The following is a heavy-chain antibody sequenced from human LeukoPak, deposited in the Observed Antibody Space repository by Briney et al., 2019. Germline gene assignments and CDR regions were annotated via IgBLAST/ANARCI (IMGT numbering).Heavy chain of an antibody. J-gene: IGHJ4*02. Sequence: ASVKVSCKASGYTFTDYYMHWVRQAPGQGLEWMGWINPNSGGTNYAQKFQGRVTMTRDTSIGTAYMELSRLRSDDTAVYYCARDPAGGAAEFDYWGQGTLVTVSS. D-gene: IGHD6-13*01. CDR2: INPNSGGT. CDR3: ARDPAGGAAEFDY. CDR1: GYTFTDYY. V-gene: IGHV1-2*02.